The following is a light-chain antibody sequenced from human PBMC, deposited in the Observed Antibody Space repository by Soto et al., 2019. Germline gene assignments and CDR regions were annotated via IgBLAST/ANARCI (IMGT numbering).Light chain of an antibody. CDR1: QSVSSSY. J-gene: IGKJ4*01. Sequence: EIVLTQSPGTLSLSPGERATLSCRASQSVSSSYLAWYQQKPGQAPRLLIYGASSRATGIPDRFSGSGSGTDFTLTISRLELEDFAVYYCQQYSSSPLTFGGGTKVESK. CDR3: QQYSSSPLT. CDR2: GAS. V-gene: IGKV3-20*01.